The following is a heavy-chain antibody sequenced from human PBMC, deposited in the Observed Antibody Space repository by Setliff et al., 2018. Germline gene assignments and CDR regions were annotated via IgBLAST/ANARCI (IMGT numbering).Heavy chain of an antibody. CDR3: ARAHSSTLSVHDY. J-gene: IGHJ4*02. CDR2: ISSRSSYI. CDR1: GFTFSSYS. D-gene: IGHD2-2*01. Sequence: PGGSLRLSCAASGFTFSSYSMNWVRQAPGKGLEWVSSISSRSSYIYYVDSVKGRFTISRDNAKNSLDLQMDSLRAEDTAVYYCARAHSSTLSVHDYWGQGTLVTVSS. V-gene: IGHV3-21*01.